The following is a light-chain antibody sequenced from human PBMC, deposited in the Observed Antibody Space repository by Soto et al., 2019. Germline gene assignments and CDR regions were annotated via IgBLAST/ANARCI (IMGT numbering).Light chain of an antibody. CDR1: SSDVGAYNL. CDR3: KSYAGSNTYV. J-gene: IGLJ1*01. Sequence: QSALTQPASVSGSPGQSITISCTGTSSDVGAYNLVSWYQHHPDKAPNLMISEVSNRPSGVSDRFSGSKSGNTASLTVSGLQAADEADYFCKSYAGSNTYVFGSGTKLTVL. V-gene: IGLV2-14*01. CDR2: EVS.